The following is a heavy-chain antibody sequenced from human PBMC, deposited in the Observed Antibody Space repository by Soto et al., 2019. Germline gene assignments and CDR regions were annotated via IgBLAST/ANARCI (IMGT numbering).Heavy chain of an antibody. CDR3: ARDSSLGFGYYYRDV. Sequence: PGGSLRLSCAASGFTFSGYSMNWVRQAPGKGLEWVSYISGSSTTIYNADSVKGRFTISRDNAKNSLYLQMNSLRAEDTAVYYCARDSSLGFGYYYRDVWGEGTTVTVS. V-gene: IGHV3-48*01. CDR2: ISGSSTTI. CDR1: GFTFSGYS. J-gene: IGHJ6*03. D-gene: IGHD3-10*01.